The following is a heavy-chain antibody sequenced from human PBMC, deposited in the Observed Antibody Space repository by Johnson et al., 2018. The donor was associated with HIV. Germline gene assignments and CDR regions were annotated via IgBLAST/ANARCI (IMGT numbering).Heavy chain of an antibody. J-gene: IGHJ3*02. CDR3: ARDHLSSRGAFDI. CDR2: INWNGGST. V-gene: IGHV3-20*04. Sequence: VQLVESGGGLVQPGGSLRLSCAASGFTFSSYAMSWVRQAPGKGLEWVSGINWNGGSTDYTDSVKGRFTISRDNAKHSLYLQMNSLRAEDTALYYCARDHLSSRGAFDIWGQGTMVTVSS. CDR1: GFTFSSYA. D-gene: IGHD6-13*01.